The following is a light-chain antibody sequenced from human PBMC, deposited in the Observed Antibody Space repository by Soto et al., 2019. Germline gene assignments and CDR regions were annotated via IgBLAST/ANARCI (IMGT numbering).Light chain of an antibody. Sequence: EVVVTQSPATLSVSPGERATLSCRASQSVSSNLAWYQQKPGQAPRLLIYGASTRATGIPARFSGSGSGTEFTLTISSLQPEDFATYYCHQTFSTPITFGQGTRLEIK. CDR1: QSVSSN. V-gene: IGKV3-15*01. CDR2: GAS. CDR3: HQTFSTPIT. J-gene: IGKJ5*01.